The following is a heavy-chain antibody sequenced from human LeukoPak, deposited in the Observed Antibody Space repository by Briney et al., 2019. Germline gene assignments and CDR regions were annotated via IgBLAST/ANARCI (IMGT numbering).Heavy chain of an antibody. V-gene: IGHV3-9*01. Sequence: GRSLRLSCAASGFTFDDYAMHWVRHAPGKGLEWVSGISWHSGSIGYADSVKGRFTISRDNAKNSLYLQVNSLRAEDTALYYCAKDIGTSLLHGMDVWGQGTTVTVSS. J-gene: IGHJ6*02. CDR2: ISWHSGSI. D-gene: IGHD2-2*01. CDR3: AKDIGTSLLHGMDV. CDR1: GFTFDDYA.